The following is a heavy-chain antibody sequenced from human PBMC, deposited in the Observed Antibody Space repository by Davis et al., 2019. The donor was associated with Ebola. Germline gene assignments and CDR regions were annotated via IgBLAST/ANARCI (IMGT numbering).Heavy chain of an antibody. V-gene: IGHV4-4*07. D-gene: IGHD1-1*01. CDR3: ALDWNPEGWYFDL. J-gene: IGHJ2*01. CDR1: GASIGNYY. CDR2: IYTSGST. Sequence: PSETLSLTCTVSGASIGNYYWSWIRQPAGKGLEWIGRIYTSGSTNYNPSLKSRVTMSVDTSKNQFSLKLSSVTAADTAVYYCALDWNPEGWYFDLWGRGTLVTVSS.